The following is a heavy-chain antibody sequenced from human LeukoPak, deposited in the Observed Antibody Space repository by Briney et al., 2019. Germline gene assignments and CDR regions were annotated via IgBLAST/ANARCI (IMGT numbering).Heavy chain of an antibody. CDR1: GFTFSSYW. D-gene: IGHD1-7*01. CDR3: AKSSAGITWFDP. J-gene: IGHJ5*02. V-gene: IGHV3-30*02. CDR2: TRFDDSYK. Sequence: PGGSLRLSCAASGFTFSSYWMSWVRQAPGKGLEWVAFTRFDDSYKAYGNSVKGRFTISRDNSKNTLYLQMDSLRSDDTAVYYCAKSSAGITWFDPWGQGTLVIVSS.